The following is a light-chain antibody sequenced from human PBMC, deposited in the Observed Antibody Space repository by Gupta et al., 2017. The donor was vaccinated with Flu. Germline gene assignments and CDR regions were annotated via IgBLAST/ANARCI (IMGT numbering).Light chain of an antibody. CDR3: QAWDSGTVV. J-gene: IGLJ2*01. CDR1: KLGEKY. CDR2: KDS. Sequence: SYELTQPPSVSVSPGQTASITCSGNKLGEKYACWYQQKPGQSPVLVICKDSKRPSGIPERFSGSNSGNTATLTISGTQARDEGDYYCQAWDSGTVVFGGGTKLTVL. V-gene: IGLV3-1*01.